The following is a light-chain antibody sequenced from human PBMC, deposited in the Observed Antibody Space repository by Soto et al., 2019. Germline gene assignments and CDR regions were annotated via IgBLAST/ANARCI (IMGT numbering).Light chain of an antibody. J-gene: IGLJ1*01. CDR2: EDT. CDR3: CSFVDGFTYV. V-gene: IGLV2-23*01. CDR1: SSDVGSYSL. Sequence: QSVLTQPASVSGSPGQSITISCTGTSSDVGSYSLVSWYQQHPGKAPKLMICEDTQRPSGISNRFSGSKSGNTASLTISGLQAEDEADYYCCSFVDGFTYVFGTGTKVTVL.